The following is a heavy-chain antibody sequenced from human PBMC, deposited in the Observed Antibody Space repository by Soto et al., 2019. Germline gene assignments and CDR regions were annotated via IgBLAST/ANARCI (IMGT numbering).Heavy chain of an antibody. V-gene: IGHV1-69*02. D-gene: IGHD2-2*01. CDR1: GGTFSSYT. J-gene: IGHJ6*03. CDR2: IIPILGIA. Sequence: QVQLVQSGAEVKKPGSSVKVSCKASGGTFSSYTISWVRQAPGQGLEWMGRIIPILGIANYAQKFQGRVTITADKSTSTAYMELSSLRSEDTAVYYCAGVVVPAAMLDYYYYMDVWGKGTTVTVSS. CDR3: AGVVVPAAMLDYYYYMDV.